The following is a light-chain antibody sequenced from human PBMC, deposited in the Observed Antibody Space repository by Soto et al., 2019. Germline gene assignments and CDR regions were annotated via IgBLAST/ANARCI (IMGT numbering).Light chain of an antibody. CDR2: GAS. J-gene: IGKJ1*01. V-gene: IGKV3-20*01. CDR1: QSVSSSY. Sequence: EIVLTQSPGTLSLSPGERATLSCRASQSVSSSYLGWYQQRPGQAPRLLIHGASSRATGIPDRFSGSGSGTDFTLTISRLEPEDCAVYYCQQYGISPRTFGQGTKVDIK. CDR3: QQYGISPRT.